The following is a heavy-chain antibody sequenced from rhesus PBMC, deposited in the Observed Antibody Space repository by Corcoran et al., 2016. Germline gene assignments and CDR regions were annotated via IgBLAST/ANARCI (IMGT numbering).Heavy chain of an antibody. V-gene: IGHV4-93*02. Sequence: QVQLQESGPAGGKPSGTMSLTSAVLGGPTSSPNWWSLMSQSPGKGLEWIGGINGSNRSTENTPSHKRLVTSSIDTAKNHCSLKLRSVTAADTAVYYCARTGVIIIGFWGQGVLVTVSS. CDR3: ARTGVIIIGF. D-gene: IGHD3-22*01. CDR2: INGSNRST. CDR1: GGPTSSPNW. J-gene: IGHJ4*01.